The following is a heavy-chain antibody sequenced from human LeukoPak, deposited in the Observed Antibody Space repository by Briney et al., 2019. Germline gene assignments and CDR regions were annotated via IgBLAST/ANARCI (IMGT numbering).Heavy chain of an antibody. J-gene: IGHJ5*02. CDR1: GGSCSGYY. CDR3: ARAYSSSWYFNWFDP. D-gene: IGHD6-13*01. V-gene: IGHV4-34*01. CDR2: INHSGST. Sequence: SETLSLTCAVYGGSCSGYYWSWLRQPPGKGVEWIGEINHSGSTNYNPSLKSRVTISVDTSKNQFSLKLSSVTAADTAVYYCARAYSSSWYFNWFDPWGQGTLVTVSS.